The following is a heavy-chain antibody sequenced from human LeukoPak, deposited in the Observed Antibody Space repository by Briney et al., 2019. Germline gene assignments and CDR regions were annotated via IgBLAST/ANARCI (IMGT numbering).Heavy chain of an antibody. CDR2: IYYSGST. CDR1: GGSISSYY. D-gene: IGHD3-10*01. Sequence: SETLSLTCTVSGGSISSYYWSWIRQPPGKGLEWIGYIYYSGSTNYNPSLKSRVTISVDTSKNQFSLKLNSVTAADTAVYYCARIVRGVISPDDAFDIWGQGTMVTVSS. V-gene: IGHV4-59*01. CDR3: ARIVRGVISPDDAFDI. J-gene: IGHJ3*02.